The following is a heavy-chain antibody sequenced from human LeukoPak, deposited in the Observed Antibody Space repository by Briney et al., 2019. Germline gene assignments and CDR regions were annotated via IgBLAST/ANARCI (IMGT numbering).Heavy chain of an antibody. CDR3: ARDLPHCSGGSCYARWFDS. CDR2: ISWNSGSI. J-gene: IGHJ5*01. D-gene: IGHD2-15*01. Sequence: PGGSLRLSCAASGFTFDDYAMHWVRQAPGKGLEWVSGISWNSGSIGYADSVKGRITISRDNAKNSLYLQMNSLRAEDTAVYYCARDLPHCSGGSCYARWFDSWGQGTLVTVSS. CDR1: GFTFDDYA. V-gene: IGHV3-9*01.